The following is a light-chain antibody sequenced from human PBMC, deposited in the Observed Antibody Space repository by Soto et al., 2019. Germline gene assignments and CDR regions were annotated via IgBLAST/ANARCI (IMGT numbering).Light chain of an antibody. CDR1: SGDIGSYNR. CDR2: EVT. Sequence: QSALTQPASVSGSPGQSITISCTGTSGDIGSYNRVSWYQQHPGKAPKLLIYEVTDRPSGVSNRFSGSKSGNTASLTISGLQAEDEAEYYCSSYTNINTRACVFGTGTQLTVL. J-gene: IGLJ1*01. V-gene: IGLV2-14*01. CDR3: SSYTNINTRACV.